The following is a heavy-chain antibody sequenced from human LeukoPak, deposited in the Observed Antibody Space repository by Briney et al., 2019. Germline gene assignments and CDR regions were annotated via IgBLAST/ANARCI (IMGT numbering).Heavy chain of an antibody. D-gene: IGHD3-10*01. V-gene: IGHV3-30-3*01. CDR1: GFTFSSYA. J-gene: IGHJ4*02. CDR3: ARGPMVRGVIMAMIVDY. CDR2: ISYDGSNK. Sequence: GGSLRLSCAASGFTFSSYAMHWVRQAPGKGLEWVAVISYDGSNKYYADSVKGRFTISRDNSKNTLYLQMSSLRAEDTAVYYCARGPMVRGVIMAMIVDYWGQGTLVTVSP.